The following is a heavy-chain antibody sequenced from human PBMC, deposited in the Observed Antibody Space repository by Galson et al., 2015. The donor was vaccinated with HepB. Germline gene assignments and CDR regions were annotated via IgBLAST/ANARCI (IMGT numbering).Heavy chain of an antibody. Sequence: SCKASGYTFTSYGISWVRQAPGQGLEWMGWISAYNGNTNYAQKLQGRVTMTTDTSTSTAYMELRSLRSDDTAVYYCARVPTYYDFWSGYYTGQPNGNAFDIWGQGTMVTVSS. V-gene: IGHV1-18*01. CDR3: ARVPTYYDFWSGYYTGQPNGNAFDI. J-gene: IGHJ3*02. CDR2: ISAYNGNT. D-gene: IGHD3-3*01. CDR1: GYTFTSYG.